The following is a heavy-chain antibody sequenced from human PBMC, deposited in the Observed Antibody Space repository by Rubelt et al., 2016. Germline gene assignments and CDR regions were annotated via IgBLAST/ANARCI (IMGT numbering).Heavy chain of an antibody. J-gene: IGHJ5*02. CDR3: ASMYSSSWYRGWFDP. CDR2: ISAYNGNT. V-gene: IGHV1-18*01. D-gene: IGHD6-13*01. Sequence: QVQLVQSGAEVKKPGASVKVSCKVSGYTLTELSMHWVRQAPGKGLEWMGWISAYNGNTNYAQNPTGRRTMTTDTPTSAAYMELRSRRSDDTAVYYCASMYSSSWYRGWFDPWGQGTLVTVSS. CDR1: GYTLTELS.